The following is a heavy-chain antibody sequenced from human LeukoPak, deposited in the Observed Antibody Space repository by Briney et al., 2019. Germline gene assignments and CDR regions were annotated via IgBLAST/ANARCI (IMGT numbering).Heavy chain of an antibody. J-gene: IGHJ4*02. D-gene: IGHD3-3*02. CDR2: INHSGST. CDR3: AALSFEKYYFDY. CDR1: GGSFSGYY. V-gene: IGHV4-34*01. Sequence: SETLSLTCAVYGGSFSGYYWSWIRQPPGKGLEWIGEINHSGSTNYNPSLKSRVTISVDTSKNQFSLKLSSVTAADTAVYYCAALSFEKYYFDYWGQGTLVTVSS.